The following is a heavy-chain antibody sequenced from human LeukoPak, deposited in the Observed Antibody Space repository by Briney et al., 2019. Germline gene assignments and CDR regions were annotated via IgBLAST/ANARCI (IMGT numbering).Heavy chain of an antibody. D-gene: IGHD4-17*01. V-gene: IGHV1-24*01. Sequence: ASVKVSCKVSGYTLTELSMHWVRQAPGKGLEWMGGFDPKDGETIYAQKFQGRVTMTEDTSTDTAYMELSSLRSEDTAVYYCATDPTTVTTLGYYWGQGTLVTVSS. CDR1: GYTLTELS. CDR3: ATDPTTVTTLGYY. CDR2: FDPKDGET. J-gene: IGHJ4*02.